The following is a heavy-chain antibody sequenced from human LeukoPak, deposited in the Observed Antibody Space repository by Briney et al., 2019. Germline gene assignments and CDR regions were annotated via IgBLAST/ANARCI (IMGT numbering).Heavy chain of an antibody. Sequence: PGGSLRLSCAASGFTFSSYDMYWVRQATGKGLEWVSAIGTAGDTYYPGSVKGRFTISRENAKNSLYLQMNSLRAEDTAVYYCARGGQWLVPGDYYYGMDVWGQGTTVTVSS. V-gene: IGHV3-13*01. CDR3: ARGGQWLVPGDYYYGMDV. CDR2: IGTAGDT. J-gene: IGHJ6*02. CDR1: GFTFSSYD. D-gene: IGHD6-19*01.